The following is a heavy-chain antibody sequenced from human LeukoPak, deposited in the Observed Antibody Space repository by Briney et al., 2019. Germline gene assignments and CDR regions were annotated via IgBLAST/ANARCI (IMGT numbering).Heavy chain of an antibody. CDR2: IYYIGDT. V-gene: IGHV4-39*07. CDR3: ARSSGGLIRDY. CDR1: GASISTSRDY. Sequence: SETLSLTCTVSGASISTSRDYWGWIRQPPGKGLEWIGSIYYIGDTYYNPSLKSRVTISVDKSKNQFSLKLSSVTAADTAVYYCARSSGGLIRDYWGQGTLVTVSS. J-gene: IGHJ4*02. D-gene: IGHD3-10*01.